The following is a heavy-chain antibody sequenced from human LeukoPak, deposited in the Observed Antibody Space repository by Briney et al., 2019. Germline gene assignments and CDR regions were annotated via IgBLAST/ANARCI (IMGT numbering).Heavy chain of an antibody. J-gene: IGHJ4*02. CDR2: INAGNGNT. CDR1: GYTFINYA. CDR3: ATARGYSGYDY. D-gene: IGHD5-12*01. V-gene: IGHV1-3*01. Sequence: GASVKVSCKASGYTFINYAIHWVRQAPGQRLEWMGWINAGNGNTKYSQKFQGRVTITRDTSASTAYMELSSLRSEDTAVYYCATARGYSGYDYWGQGTLVTVSS.